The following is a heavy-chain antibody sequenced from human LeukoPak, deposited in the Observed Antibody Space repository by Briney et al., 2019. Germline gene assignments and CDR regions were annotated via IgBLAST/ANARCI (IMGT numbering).Heavy chain of an antibody. CDR2: IYSGGST. V-gene: IGHV3-53*01. Sequence: PGGSLRLSCAASGFTVSSNYMSWVRQAPGKGLEWVSVIYSGGSTYYADSVKGRFTISRDNSKNTLYLQMNSLRAEDTAVYYCTTSTLYSGSYPGDYWGQGTLVTVSS. CDR1: GFTVSSNY. D-gene: IGHD1-26*01. J-gene: IGHJ4*02. CDR3: TTSTLYSGSYPGDY.